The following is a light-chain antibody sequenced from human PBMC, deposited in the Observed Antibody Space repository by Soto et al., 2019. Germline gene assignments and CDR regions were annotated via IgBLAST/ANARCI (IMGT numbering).Light chain of an antibody. V-gene: IGLV2-23*01. Sequence: QSVVTQPPSMARAPGQSITISCTPTDSDGGSYNLVDWYQQHPGNAPKLVIYQGSERPSGDSNRFSGSKSGNTASLTISGLQAEDEADYYCCSYAGSSTFYVFGTGTKVTVL. CDR3: CSYAGSSTFYV. J-gene: IGLJ1*01. CDR1: DSDGGSYNL. CDR2: QGS.